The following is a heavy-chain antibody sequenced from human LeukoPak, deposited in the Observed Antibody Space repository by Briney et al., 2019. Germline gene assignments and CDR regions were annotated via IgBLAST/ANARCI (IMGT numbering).Heavy chain of an antibody. V-gene: IGHV4-39*01. J-gene: IGHJ5*02. CDR1: GGSISSSSYY. D-gene: IGHD3-3*01. CDR3: ARQDYDFWSGYSNWFDP. Sequence: PSETLSLTCTVSGGSISSSSYYWGWIRQPPGKGLVWIGSIYYSGSTYYNPSLKSRVTISVDTSKNQFSLKLSSVTAADTAVYYCARQDYDFWSGYSNWFDPWGQGTLVTVSS. CDR2: IYYSGST.